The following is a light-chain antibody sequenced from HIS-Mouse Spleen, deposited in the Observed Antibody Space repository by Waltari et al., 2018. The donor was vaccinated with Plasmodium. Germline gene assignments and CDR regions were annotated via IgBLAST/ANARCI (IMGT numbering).Light chain of an antibody. CDR2: DAS. J-gene: IGKJ4*01. CDR3: QQRSNWPRVLT. V-gene: IGKV3-11*01. Sequence: DIVLTQSPATLPLSPGERATPSCRAGQSVSSYVAWYQQKPGQAPRLLIYDASNRATGIPARFSGSGSGTDFTLTISSLEPEDFAVYYCQQRSNWPRVLTFGGGTKVEIK. CDR1: QSVSSY.